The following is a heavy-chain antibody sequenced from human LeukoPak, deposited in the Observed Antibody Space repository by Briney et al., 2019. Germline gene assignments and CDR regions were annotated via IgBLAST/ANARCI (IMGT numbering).Heavy chain of an antibody. CDR1: GFTFSASS. Sequence: GSLRLSCAASGFTFSASSMNWVRQAPGGGLEWVSYISSRSFTIYYVDSVKGRFTISRDNAKNSLYLEMNSLRDDDTAVYYYARSVIAVAGYDAFDIWGQGTVVTVSS. V-gene: IGHV3-48*02. J-gene: IGHJ3*02. D-gene: IGHD6-19*01. CDR2: ISSRSFTI. CDR3: ARSVIAVAGYDAFDI.